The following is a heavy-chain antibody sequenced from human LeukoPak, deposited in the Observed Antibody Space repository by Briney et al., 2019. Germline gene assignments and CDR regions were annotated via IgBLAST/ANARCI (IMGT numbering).Heavy chain of an antibody. CDR1: GYTFTVYY. Sequence: ASVKVSCKASGYTFTVYYMHWGRQAPGQGLEWMGWINPNSGGTNYAQKFQGRVTMTRDTSISTAYMELSRLRSDDTAVYYCARGVDTAMRVDAFDIWGQGTMVTVSS. CDR3: ARGVDTAMRVDAFDI. J-gene: IGHJ3*02. CDR2: INPNSGGT. V-gene: IGHV1-2*02. D-gene: IGHD5-18*01.